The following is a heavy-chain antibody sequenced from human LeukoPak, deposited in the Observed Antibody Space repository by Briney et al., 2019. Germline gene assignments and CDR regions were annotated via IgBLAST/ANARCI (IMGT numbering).Heavy chain of an antibody. CDR1: GGTFSSYA. CDR3: AKGGSGIDLDY. V-gene: IGHV1-69*05. D-gene: IGHD3-10*01. Sequence: SVKVSCKASGGTFSSYAISWVRQAPGQGLEWMGGIIPIFGTANYAQEFQGRVTITTDESTSTAYMELSSLRSEDTAVYYCAKGGSGIDLDYWGQGTLVTVSS. CDR2: IIPIFGTA. J-gene: IGHJ4*02.